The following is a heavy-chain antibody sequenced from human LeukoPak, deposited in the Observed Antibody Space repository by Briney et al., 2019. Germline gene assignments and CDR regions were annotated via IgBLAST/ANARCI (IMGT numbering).Heavy chain of an antibody. V-gene: IGHV4-39*01. CDR1: GGSITSYY. D-gene: IGHD2-15*01. J-gene: IGHJ4*02. CDR3: ARQELLPEY. CDR2: IYYSGGT. Sequence: SETLSLTCTVSGGSITSYYWGWIRQPPGKGLQWIGSIYYSGGTFYNPSLKSRVTISVDTSKNQFSLKLSSVTAADTAVYYCARQELLPEYWGQGTLVTVSS.